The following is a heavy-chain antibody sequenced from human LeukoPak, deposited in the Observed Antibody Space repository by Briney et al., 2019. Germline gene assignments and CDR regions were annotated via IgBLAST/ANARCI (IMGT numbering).Heavy chain of an antibody. J-gene: IGHJ6*03. Sequence: SVKVSCKASGDIFNSYSISWVRQAPGQGLEWMGGIIPIFGSANYAQKFQGRVIITTDQSTSTAYMELSSLSSEDTAVYYCARVGRSRGSLPNSYYYMDVWGKGTTVTVSS. CDR2: IIPIFGSA. CDR3: ARVGRSRGSLPNSYYYMDV. V-gene: IGHV1-69*05. D-gene: IGHD1-26*01. CDR1: GDIFNSYS.